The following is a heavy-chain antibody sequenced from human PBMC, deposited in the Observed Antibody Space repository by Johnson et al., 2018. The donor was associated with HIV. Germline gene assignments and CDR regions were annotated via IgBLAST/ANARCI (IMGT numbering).Heavy chain of an antibody. D-gene: IGHD3-22*01. CDR2: ISYDGSNQ. J-gene: IGHJ3*02. CDR1: GFTVSSYA. CDR3: AREIGDAFDI. Sequence: QVQLVESGGGVVQPGRSLRLSCAASGFTVSSYAIHWVRQAPGKGLQWVAVISYDGSNQYFADSVKGRFTISRDKSKNTVYLQMNSLRAEDMAVYYCAREIGDAFDIWGQGTMVTVSS. V-gene: IGHV3-30-3*01.